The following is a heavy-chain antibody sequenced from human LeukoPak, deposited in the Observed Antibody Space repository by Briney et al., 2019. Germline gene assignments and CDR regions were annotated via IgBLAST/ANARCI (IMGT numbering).Heavy chain of an antibody. CDR2: ISGSGGST. D-gene: IGHD5-18*01. CDR3: LGGYSYGPIDY. Sequence: GESLKISCAASGFTFSSYAMSWVGQAPGKGLEWDSAISGSGGSTYYADSVKGRFTISRDNSKNTLYLQMNSLRAEDTAVYYCLGGYSYGPIDYWGQGTLVTVSS. V-gene: IGHV3-23*01. CDR1: GFTFSSYA. J-gene: IGHJ4*02.